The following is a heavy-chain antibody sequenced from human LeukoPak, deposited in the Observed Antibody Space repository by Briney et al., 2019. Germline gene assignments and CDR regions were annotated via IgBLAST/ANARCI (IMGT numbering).Heavy chain of an antibody. CDR3: ATMYYDILTGNSDAFDI. V-gene: IGHV3-53*01. Sequence: GGSLRLSCAASGFTVSSNYMSWVRQAPGKGLEWVSVIYSGGSTYYADSVKGRFTISRDNSKNTLYLQMNSLRAEDTAVYYCATMYYDILTGNSDAFDIWGQGTMVTVSS. J-gene: IGHJ3*02. D-gene: IGHD3-9*01. CDR2: IYSGGST. CDR1: GFTVSSNY.